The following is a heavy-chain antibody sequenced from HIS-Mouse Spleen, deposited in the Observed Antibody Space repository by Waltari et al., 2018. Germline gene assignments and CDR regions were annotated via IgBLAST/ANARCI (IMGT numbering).Heavy chain of an antibody. V-gene: IGHV3-30-3*01. Sequence: QVQLVESGGGLVQPGRSLRLSCSASGFTFSSYAMHWVRQAPGKGLEWVAVISYDGSNKYYADSVKGRFTISRDNSKNTLYLQMNSLRAEDTAVYYCARKLRLGELSFDYWGQGTLVTVSS. CDR1: GFTFSSYA. CDR2: ISYDGSNK. CDR3: ARKLRLGELSFDY. D-gene: IGHD3-16*02. J-gene: IGHJ4*02.